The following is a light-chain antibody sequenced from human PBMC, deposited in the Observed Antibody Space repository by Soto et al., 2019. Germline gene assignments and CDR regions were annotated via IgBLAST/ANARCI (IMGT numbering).Light chain of an antibody. Sequence: IVMTQSPATLSLSPVERATLSCRASQSINSNLAWSQQKPGQAPMLLMFRASIRATGFPARFSGSGSGTEFNITISSLQSEDSAIYYCQQYNNWPRATFGGGTKVDIK. CDR3: QQYNNWPRAT. J-gene: IGKJ4*01. CDR2: RAS. CDR1: QSINSN. V-gene: IGKV3-15*01.